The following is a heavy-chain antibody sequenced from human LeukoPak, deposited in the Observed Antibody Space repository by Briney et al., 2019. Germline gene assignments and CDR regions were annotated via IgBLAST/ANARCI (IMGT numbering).Heavy chain of an antibody. J-gene: IGHJ3*02. V-gene: IGHV4-30-4*08. CDR2: IYYSGST. Sequence: SETLSLTCTVSGGSICSGDYYWSWIRQPPGKGLEWIGYIYYSGSTYYNPSLKSRVTISVDASKNQFSLKLSSVTAADTAVYYCARKGSVLDAFDIWGQGTMVTVSS. D-gene: IGHD3-10*01. CDR3: ARKGSVLDAFDI. CDR1: GGSICSGDYY.